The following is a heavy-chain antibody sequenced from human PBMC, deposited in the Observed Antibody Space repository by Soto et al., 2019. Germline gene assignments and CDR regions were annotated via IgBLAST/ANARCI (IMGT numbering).Heavy chain of an antibody. V-gene: IGHV1-18*04. D-gene: IGHD3-22*01. CDR3: ARDAPFEYYYDSSGYLDY. Sequence: ASVKVSCKASGYTFTSYGISWMRQAPGQGLEWMGWISAYNGNTNYAQKLQGRVTMTTDTSTSTAYMELRSLRSDDTAVYYCARDAPFEYYYDSSGYLDYWGQGTLVTVSS. CDR1: GYTFTSYG. J-gene: IGHJ4*02. CDR2: ISAYNGNT.